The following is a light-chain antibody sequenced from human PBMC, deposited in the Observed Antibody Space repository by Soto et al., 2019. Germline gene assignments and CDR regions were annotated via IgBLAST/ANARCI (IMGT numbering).Light chain of an antibody. Sequence: QSALTQPRSVSGSPGQSVTISCTGTSSDVGGYVYVSWYQQHPDKAPKLIIYDVTKRPSGVPDRFSGSKSANTASLTISGLQAEDEADYYCCSYAGSYSFVLFGGGTKLTVL. J-gene: IGLJ2*01. CDR2: DVT. V-gene: IGLV2-11*01. CDR1: SSDVGGYVY. CDR3: CSYAGSYSFVL.